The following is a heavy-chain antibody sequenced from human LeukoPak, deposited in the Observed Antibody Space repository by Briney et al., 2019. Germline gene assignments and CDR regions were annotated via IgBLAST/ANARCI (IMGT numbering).Heavy chain of an antibody. D-gene: IGHD3-16*01. CDR1: DDSISDYY. V-gene: IGHV4-59*01. CDR3: TRGAGWLIDY. Sequence: SETLSLTCTVSDDSISDYYRGWIRQPPGKGLEWIGYIHNSGTSTYNLSLMSRVTISADTSKNQFSLKLNSMTTADTAVYYCTRGAGWLIDYWGQGILVTVSS. CDR2: IHNSGTS. J-gene: IGHJ4*02.